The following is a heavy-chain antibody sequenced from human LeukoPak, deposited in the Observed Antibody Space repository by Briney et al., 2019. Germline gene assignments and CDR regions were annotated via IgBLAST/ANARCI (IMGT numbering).Heavy chain of an antibody. J-gene: IGHJ1*01. D-gene: IGHD6-13*01. CDR1: GFTFSDYY. CDR2: ISSSSSYI. CDR3: VVAGYSSSWYGFRGLYFQH. Sequence: TGGSLRLSCAASGFTFSDYYMSWIRQAPGKGLEWVSSISSSSSYIYYADSVKGRFTISRDNAKNSLYLQMNSLRAEDAAVYYCVVAGYSSSWYGFRGLYFQHWGQGTLVTVSS. V-gene: IGHV3-11*06.